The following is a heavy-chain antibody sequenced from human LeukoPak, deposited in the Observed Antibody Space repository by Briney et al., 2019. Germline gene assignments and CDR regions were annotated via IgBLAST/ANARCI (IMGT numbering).Heavy chain of an antibody. Sequence: SETLSLTCTVSGDSISSYYWSWIRQPPGKGLEWIGYIYYSGSTNYNPSLKSRVTISVDTSKNQFSLKLSSVTAADTAVYYCARVVRGVINLFYFDYWGQGTLVTVSS. J-gene: IGHJ4*02. CDR1: GDSISSYY. D-gene: IGHD3-10*01. V-gene: IGHV4-59*01. CDR2: IYYSGST. CDR3: ARVVRGVINLFYFDY.